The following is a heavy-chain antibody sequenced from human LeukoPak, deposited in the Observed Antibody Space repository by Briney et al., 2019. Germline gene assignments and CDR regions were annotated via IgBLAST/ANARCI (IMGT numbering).Heavy chain of an antibody. CDR1: GFSLRSSGVG. CDR3: AHSRHTARVEN. D-gene: IGHD5-18*01. Sequence: SGPTLVKPTQTLTLTCTFSGFSLRSSGVGVGWIRQPPGKALEWLALIYWDDDKRYSPSLKSRLTITKDTSKNQVVLTMTNMDPVDTGTYYCAHSRHTARVENWGQGTLVIVSS. V-gene: IGHV2-5*02. J-gene: IGHJ4*02. CDR2: IYWDDDK.